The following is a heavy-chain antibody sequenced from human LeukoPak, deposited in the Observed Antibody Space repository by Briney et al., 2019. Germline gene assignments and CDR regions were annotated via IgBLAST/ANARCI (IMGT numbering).Heavy chain of an antibody. CDR2: YLNGNS. D-gene: IGHD6-25*01. CDR1: GVSIRSDTYY. V-gene: IGHV4-39*01. J-gene: IGHJ6*03. CDR3: ARLWDSTGLFFYYYMDV. Sequence: PSETLSLTCIVSGVSIRSDTYYWGWIRQPPGKGLEWIGNYLNGNSYYNPSLKSRVTISEDTSGNQFSLRVTSVTAADTAVYYCARLWDSTGLFFYYYMDVWGEGTTVTVSS.